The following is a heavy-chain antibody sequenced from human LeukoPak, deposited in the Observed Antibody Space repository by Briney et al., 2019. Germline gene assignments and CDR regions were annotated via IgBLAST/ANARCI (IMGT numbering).Heavy chain of an antibody. CDR1: GGSIRSYY. D-gene: IGHD4-23*01. J-gene: IGHJ4*02. Sequence: SETLSLTCTVSGGSIRSYYWNWIRQAPGKGLEWVGFISYSGYTSYSPSLKSRVAISVDTAKSQFSLRLNSMTAADTAIYYCARGRNDNGGMFFDSWAQVNLVTVSS. CDR2: ISYSGYT. CDR3: ARGRNDNGGMFFDS. V-gene: IGHV4-59*01.